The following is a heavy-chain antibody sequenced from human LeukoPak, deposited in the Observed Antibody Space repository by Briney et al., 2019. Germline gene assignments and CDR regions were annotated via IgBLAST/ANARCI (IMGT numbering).Heavy chain of an antibody. CDR2: ISAYNGNT. Sequence: ASVKVSCKASGYTFTSYGISWVRQAPGQGLEWMGWISAYNGNTNYAQKLQGRVTMTTDTSTSTAYMELRSLRSEDTAVYYCAAERRGSSPFDYWGQGTLVTVSS. V-gene: IGHV1-18*01. J-gene: IGHJ4*02. D-gene: IGHD2-2*01. CDR3: AAERRGSSPFDY. CDR1: GYTFTSYG.